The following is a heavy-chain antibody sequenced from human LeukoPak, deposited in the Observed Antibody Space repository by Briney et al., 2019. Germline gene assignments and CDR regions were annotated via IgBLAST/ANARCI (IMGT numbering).Heavy chain of an antibody. V-gene: IGHV3-74*01. CDR3: ARDWYYSIDY. CDR1: GFTFSNAW. Sequence: GGSLRLSCAASGFTFSNAWMSWVRQAPGKGLIWVPGINSDGTTSYADSVKGRFTISRDNAKNMLYLQMNSLRAEDTAVYYCARDWYYSIDYWGQGTLVTVSS. CDR2: INSDGTT. D-gene: IGHD3-10*01. J-gene: IGHJ4*02.